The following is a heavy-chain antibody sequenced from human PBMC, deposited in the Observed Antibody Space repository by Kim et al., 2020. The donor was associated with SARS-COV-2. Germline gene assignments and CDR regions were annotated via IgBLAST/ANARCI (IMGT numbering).Heavy chain of an antibody. V-gene: IGHV3-72*01. CDR2: TRNKANSYTT. D-gene: IGHD3-22*01. Sequence: GGSLRLSCAASGFTFSDHYMDWVRQAPGKGLEWVGRTRNKANSYTTEYAASVKGRFTISRDDSKNSLYLQMNSLKTEDTAVYYCAILGFIGYYYDSSGYQQGQKNDAFDIWGQGTMVTVSS. J-gene: IGHJ3*02. CDR1: GFTFSDHY. CDR3: AILGFIGYYYDSSGYQQGQKNDAFDI.